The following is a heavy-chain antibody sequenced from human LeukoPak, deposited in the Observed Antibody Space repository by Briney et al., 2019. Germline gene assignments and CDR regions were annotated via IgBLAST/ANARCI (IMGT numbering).Heavy chain of an antibody. D-gene: IGHD6-13*01. CDR2: ISSSGSTI. V-gene: IGHV3-11*01. CDR1: GFTFSDYY. Sequence: PGGSLRLSCAASGFTFSDYYMSWIRQAPGKGLEWVSYISSSGSTIYYADSVKGRFTISRDNAKNSLYLHMNSLRAEDTAVYYCARSGSRTEYYYYMDVWGKGTTVTVSS. CDR3: ARSGSRTEYYYYMDV. J-gene: IGHJ6*03.